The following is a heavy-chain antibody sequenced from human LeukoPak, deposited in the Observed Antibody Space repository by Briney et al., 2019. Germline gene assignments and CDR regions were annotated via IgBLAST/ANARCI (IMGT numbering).Heavy chain of an antibody. CDR2: IFHSGST. CDR1: GGSISRSDW. Sequence: SGTLSLTCAVAGGSISRSDWWSWVRQSPGKGLEWIGEIFHSGSTKYNPSLKSRVTISVDKSKNQFSLNLTSVTAADTAMYYCARDASLQTGAFDVWGQGTMVTVSS. V-gene: IGHV4-4*02. J-gene: IGHJ3*01. D-gene: IGHD5-24*01. CDR3: ARDASLQTGAFDV.